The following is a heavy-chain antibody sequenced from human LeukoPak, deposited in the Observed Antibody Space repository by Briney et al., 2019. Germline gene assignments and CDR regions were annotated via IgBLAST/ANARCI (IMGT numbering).Heavy chain of an antibody. CDR2: IIPIFGTA. CDR1: GYTFTSYG. J-gene: IGHJ3*02. D-gene: IGHD3-22*01. V-gene: IGHV1-69*06. CDR3: ARERAPTANYDSSGYYPSDAFDI. Sequence: GASVKVSCKASGYTFTSYGISWVRQAPGQGLEWMGGIIPIFGTANYAQKFQGRVTITADKSTSTAYMELSSLRSEDTAVYYCARERAPTANYDSSGYYPSDAFDIWGQGTMVTVSS.